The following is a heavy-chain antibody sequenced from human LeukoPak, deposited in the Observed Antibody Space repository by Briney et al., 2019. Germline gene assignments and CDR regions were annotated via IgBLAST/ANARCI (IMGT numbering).Heavy chain of an antibody. Sequence: SETLSLTCAVYGGSFSGYYGSWIRQPPGKGLEWIGEINHSGSTNYNPSLKSRVTISVDTSKNQFSLKLSSVTAADTAVYYCARVGGTGTNTEDYWGQGTLVTVSS. CDR3: ARVGGTGTNTEDY. CDR2: INHSGST. CDR1: GGSFSGYY. D-gene: IGHD1-7*01. V-gene: IGHV4-34*01. J-gene: IGHJ4*02.